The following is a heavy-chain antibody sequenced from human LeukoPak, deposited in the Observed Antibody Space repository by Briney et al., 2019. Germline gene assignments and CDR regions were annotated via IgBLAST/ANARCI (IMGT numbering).Heavy chain of an antibody. D-gene: IGHD5-24*01. CDR1: GGSIRSYY. V-gene: IGHV4-59*01. CDR3: ARRINYFDY. J-gene: IGHJ4*02. CDR2: IYYSGIT. Sequence: SETLSLTCTVSGGSIRSYYWSWIRQPPGKGLGWIGYIYYSGITNYNPSLKSRVTISVDTSKNQFSLKLTSVTAADTAVYYCARRINYFDYWGQGTLVTVSS.